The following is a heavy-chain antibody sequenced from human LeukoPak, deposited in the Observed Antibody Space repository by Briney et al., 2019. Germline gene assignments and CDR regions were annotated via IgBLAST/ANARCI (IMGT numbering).Heavy chain of an antibody. Sequence: GGSLRLSCAASGYTFSSYSMNWVRQAPGKGLEWVSSISSSSSYIYYADSVKGRFTISRDNAKNSLYLQMNSLRAEDTAVYYCARDGQRLVRVFDYWGQGTLVTVSS. V-gene: IGHV3-21*01. CDR3: ARDGQRLVRVFDY. CDR1: GYTFSSYS. J-gene: IGHJ4*02. CDR2: ISSSSSYI. D-gene: IGHD6-13*01.